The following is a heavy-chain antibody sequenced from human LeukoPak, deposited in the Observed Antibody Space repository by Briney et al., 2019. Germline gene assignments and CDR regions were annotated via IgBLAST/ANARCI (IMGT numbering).Heavy chain of an antibody. J-gene: IGHJ4*02. V-gene: IGHV4-31*03. Sequence: PSETLSLTCTVSGGSISSGGYYWNWIRQHLGKGLEWIGYIYYSGSTYYNPSLKSRVVISVDTSKNQFSLKLSSVTAADTAVYYCARAPPFDYWGQGTLVTVSS. CDR2: IYYSGST. CDR3: ARAPPFDY. CDR1: GGSISSGGYY.